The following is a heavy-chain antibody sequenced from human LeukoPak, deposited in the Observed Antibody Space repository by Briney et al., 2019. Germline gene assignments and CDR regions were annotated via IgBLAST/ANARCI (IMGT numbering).Heavy chain of an antibody. Sequence: GGSLRLSCAASGFTFSSYAMSWVRRAPGKGLEWVSVISGSGGSTYYADSVKGRFTISRDNSKNTLYLQMNSLRAEDTAVYYCAKDYEDWNYARWNTFDIWGQGTMVTVSS. CDR3: AKDYEDWNYARWNTFDI. D-gene: IGHD1-7*01. V-gene: IGHV3-23*01. CDR1: GFTFSSYA. J-gene: IGHJ3*02. CDR2: ISGSGGST.